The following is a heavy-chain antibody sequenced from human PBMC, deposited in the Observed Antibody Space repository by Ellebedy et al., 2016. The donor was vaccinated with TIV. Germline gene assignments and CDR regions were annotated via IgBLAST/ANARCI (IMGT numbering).Heavy chain of an antibody. Sequence: GESLKISCAASGFSISSYTIHWVRQAPRKGLEWVASISSSTGNIYYPDSVRGRFTISRDTAKNSLYLQMNSLRHEDTAVYFCARDGVSSTPKIVYWGQGNLVTGYS. D-gene: IGHD2-2*01. V-gene: IGHV3-48*02. J-gene: IGHJ4*02. CDR1: GFSISSYT. CDR2: ISSSTGNI. CDR3: ARDGVSSTPKIVY.